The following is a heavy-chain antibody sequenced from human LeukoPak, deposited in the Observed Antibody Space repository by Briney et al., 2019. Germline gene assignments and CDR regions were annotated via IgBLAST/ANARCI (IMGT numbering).Heavy chain of an antibody. Sequence: ASVKVSCKASRNTFTTSNINCVRQAPGQGLEWMGWINTNTGNPMYAQGFTGRFVFSLDTSVNTAYLQISSLKAEDTAVYYCARDGANTFGGVIVTQNFDYWGQGTLVTVSS. D-gene: IGHD3-16*02. V-gene: IGHV7-4-1*02. J-gene: IGHJ4*02. CDR2: INTNTGNP. CDR3: ARDGANTFGGVIVTQNFDY. CDR1: RNTFTTSN.